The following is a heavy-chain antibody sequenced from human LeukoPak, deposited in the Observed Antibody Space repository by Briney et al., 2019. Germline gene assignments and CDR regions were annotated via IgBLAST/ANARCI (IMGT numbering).Heavy chain of an antibody. D-gene: IGHD6-19*01. Sequence: GGSLRLSCAASGFTFSNYNMNWVRQAPGKGLEWVANIKQDGSEKYYVDSVKGRFTISRDNAKNSLDLQMNSLRAEDTAVYYCARHQWLDYWGQGTLVTVSS. J-gene: IGHJ4*02. V-gene: IGHV3-7*05. CDR3: ARHQWLDY. CDR2: IKQDGSEK. CDR1: GFTFSNYN.